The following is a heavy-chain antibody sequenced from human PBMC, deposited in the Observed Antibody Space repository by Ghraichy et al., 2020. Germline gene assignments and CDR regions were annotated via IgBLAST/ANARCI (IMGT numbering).Heavy chain of an antibody. Sequence: VKVSCKASGYTFTGYYMHWVRQAPGQGLEWMGWINPNSGGTNYAQKVQGWVTMTRDTSISTAYMELSRLRSDDTAVYYCARSKVEGSGWDTGYFDSWGQGTLVTVSS. CDR3: ARSKVEGSGWDTGYFDS. CDR1: GYTFTGYY. CDR2: INPNSGGT. J-gene: IGHJ4*02. D-gene: IGHD6-19*01. V-gene: IGHV1-2*04.